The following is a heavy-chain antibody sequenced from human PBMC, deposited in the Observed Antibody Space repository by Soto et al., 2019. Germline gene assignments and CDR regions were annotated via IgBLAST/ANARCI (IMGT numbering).Heavy chain of an antibody. J-gene: IGHJ4*02. CDR1: GYTFSSND. CDR3: ARSSVTTYGSNDY. D-gene: IGHD4-17*01. CDR2: MNPNSGKI. V-gene: IGHV1-8*01. Sequence: QVQLVQSGAEVKKPGASVKVSCKASGYTFSSNDINWVRQATGQGLEWMGWMNPNSGKIGYAQKSQGRVTMTRDTSISTAYMELSSLRSEDTAVYYCARSSVTTYGSNDYWGQGTLVTVSS.